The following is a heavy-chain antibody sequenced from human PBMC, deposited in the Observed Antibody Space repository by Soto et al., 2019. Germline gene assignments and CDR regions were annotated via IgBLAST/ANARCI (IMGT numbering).Heavy chain of an antibody. J-gene: IGHJ4*02. CDR3: AKDILGGYSSGGYFDY. V-gene: IGHV3-23*01. Sequence: GGSLRLSCAASGFTFSSYAMSWVRQAPGKGLEWVSAISGSGGSTYYADSVKGRFTISRDNSKNTLYLQMNSLRAEDTAVYYCAKDILGGYSSGGYFDYWGQGTLVTVSS. D-gene: IGHD6-19*01. CDR1: GFTFSSYA. CDR2: ISGSGGST.